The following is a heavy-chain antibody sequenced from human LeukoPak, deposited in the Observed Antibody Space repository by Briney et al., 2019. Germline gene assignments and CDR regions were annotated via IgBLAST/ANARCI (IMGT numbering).Heavy chain of an antibody. D-gene: IGHD3-22*01. V-gene: IGHV3-30-3*01. CDR3: ARWGLYYDSAGSDTNVFDL. Sequence: GGSLRLSCTASGFIFSDYSMHWVRQTPGQGLEWVAAIAADGDLKNYADSTKGRFTISRDNSQDTVYLEIDSLRRDDTAIYYCARWGLYYDSAGSDTNVFDLWGHGTMVTVSS. CDR1: GFIFSDYS. J-gene: IGHJ3*01. CDR2: IAADGDLK.